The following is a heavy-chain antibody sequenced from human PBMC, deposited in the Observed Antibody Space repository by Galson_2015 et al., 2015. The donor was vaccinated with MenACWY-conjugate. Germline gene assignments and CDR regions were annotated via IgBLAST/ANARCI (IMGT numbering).Heavy chain of an antibody. CDR3: ARGRLRSSDVFVG. J-gene: IGHJ4*02. Sequence: SLRLSCAASGFTFSSYSMNWVRQAPGKGLEWVSSISSSSSYIYYADSVKGRFTISRDNAKNSLYLQVNSLRAEDTAVYYCARGRLRSSDVFVGWGQGTLVTVSS. V-gene: IGHV3-21*01. CDR1: GFTFSSYS. D-gene: IGHD3-22*01. CDR2: ISSSSSYI.